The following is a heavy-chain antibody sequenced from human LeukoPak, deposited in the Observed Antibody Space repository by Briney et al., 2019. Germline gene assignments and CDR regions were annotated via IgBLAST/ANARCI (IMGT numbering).Heavy chain of an antibody. J-gene: IGHJ4*02. CDR1: GFTFSSYA. D-gene: IGHD2-2*01. CDR2: INGGGVNT. V-gene: IGHV3-23*01. Sequence: GGSLRLSCAASGFTFSSYAMSWVRQAPGKGLEWVSTINGGGVNTHYADSVGGRFTISRDNSKNTLFLQMNSLRDEDTAVYYCAKIGLHCSSTSCYFVTTVNFGYFDYWGQGTLVTVSS. CDR3: AKIGLHCSSTSCYFVTTVNFGYFDY.